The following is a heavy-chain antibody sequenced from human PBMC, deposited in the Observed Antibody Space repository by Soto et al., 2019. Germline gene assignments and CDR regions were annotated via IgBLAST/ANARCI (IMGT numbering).Heavy chain of an antibody. D-gene: IGHD1-26*01. Sequence: PSETLSLTCAVYGGCFSGYYGSWIRQPPGKGLEWVGEINHSGSTNYNPSLKSRVTISVDTSKNQFSLKLSSVTAADTAVYYCARRSKWYYYGMDVWGQGTTVTVSS. CDR1: GGCFSGYY. CDR2: INHSGST. V-gene: IGHV4-34*01. CDR3: ARRSKWYYYGMDV. J-gene: IGHJ6*02.